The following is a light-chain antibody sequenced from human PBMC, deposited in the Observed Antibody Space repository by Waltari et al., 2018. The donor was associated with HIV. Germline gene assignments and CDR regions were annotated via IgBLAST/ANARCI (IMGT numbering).Light chain of an antibody. J-gene: IGLJ2*01. V-gene: IGLV1-44*01. Sequence: QSVMTQPPSASGTPGQRVTISCSGSSPNIGGNTVTWYQQLPGKAPKLLIHNNNQCPSGVPDRFSGSKSGTSASLAISGLQSEDEADYYCAAWDDSLKGVVFGGGTKLTVL. CDR1: SPNIGGNT. CDR3: AAWDDSLKGVV. CDR2: NNN.